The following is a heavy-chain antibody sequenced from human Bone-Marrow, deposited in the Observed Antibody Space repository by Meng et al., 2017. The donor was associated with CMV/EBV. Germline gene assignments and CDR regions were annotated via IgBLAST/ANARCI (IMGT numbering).Heavy chain of an antibody. Sequence: GSLRLSCAVYGGSFSGYYWCWIRQPPGKGLEWIGEINHSGSTNYNPSLKSRVTISVDTSKNQFSLKLSSVTAADTAVYYCARDLTVTGTILLRYGRRGGMDVWGQGTTVTVSS. J-gene: IGHJ6*02. D-gene: IGHD4-17*01. CDR1: GGSFSGYY. V-gene: IGHV4-34*01. CDR2: INHSGST. CDR3: ARDLTVTGTILLRYGRRGGMDV.